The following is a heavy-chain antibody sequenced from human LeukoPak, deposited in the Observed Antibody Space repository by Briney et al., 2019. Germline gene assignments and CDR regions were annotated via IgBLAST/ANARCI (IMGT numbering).Heavy chain of an antibody. D-gene: IGHD3-10*01. V-gene: IGHV3-23*01. CDR3: AKDSLWFGELLIGFDY. J-gene: IGHJ4*02. CDR2: ISGSGGST. CDR1: GFTFSSYA. Sequence: GGSLRLSCAASGFTFSSYAMSWVRPAPGKGLEWVSAISGSGGSTYYADSVKGRFTISRDNSKNTLYLQMNSLRAEDTAVYYCAKDSLWFGELLIGFDYWGQGTLVTVSS.